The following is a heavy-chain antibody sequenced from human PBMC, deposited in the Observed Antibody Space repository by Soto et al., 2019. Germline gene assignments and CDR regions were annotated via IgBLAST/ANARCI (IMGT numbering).Heavy chain of an antibody. Sequence: PSETLSLTCTVSGGSISSHSWSWVRQAPGGGLEWIGHIHNSGSTNCNPSLKGRVTISADTSKNQFSLNLSSVTAADTAVYYCARDRIVVVVAATPVYFYHGMDVWGQGDTGT. CDR2: IHNSGST. D-gene: IGHD2-15*01. CDR3: ARDRIVVVVAATPVYFYHGMDV. V-gene: IGHV4-59*11. J-gene: IGHJ6*02. CDR1: GGSISSHS.